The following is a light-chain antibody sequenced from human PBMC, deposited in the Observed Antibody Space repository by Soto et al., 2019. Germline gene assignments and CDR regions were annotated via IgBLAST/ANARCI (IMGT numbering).Light chain of an antibody. J-gene: IGLJ2*01. CDR2: EVS. CDR3: TSYTSSAILGI. V-gene: IGLV2-14*01. Sequence: QSALTQPASVSGSPGQSITISCTGTNSDIGGYNFVSWYQQYPGKAPKLIIYEVSNRPSGVSNRFSGSKSGNTASLTISGLQPEDEADYYCTSYTSSAILGIFGGGTKVTVL. CDR1: NSDIGGYNF.